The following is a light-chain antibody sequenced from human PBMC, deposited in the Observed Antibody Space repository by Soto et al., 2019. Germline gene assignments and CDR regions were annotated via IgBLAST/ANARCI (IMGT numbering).Light chain of an antibody. CDR1: QSVSGN. V-gene: IGKV3-15*01. J-gene: IGKJ5*01. CDR3: QQSNRYPIT. Sequence: EMMLTQSPATLSVSAGERATLSSRASQSVSGNLAWYQQKPGQAPRLLIYGASTRAPGLPARFSGSGSGTEFTLTISSLQPEDFATYYCQQSNRYPITFGQGTRLEIK. CDR2: GAS.